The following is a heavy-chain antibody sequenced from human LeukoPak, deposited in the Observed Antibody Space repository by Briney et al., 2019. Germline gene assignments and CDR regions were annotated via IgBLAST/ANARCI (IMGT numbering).Heavy chain of an antibody. CDR2: IKSKNDGGTT. CDR3: TKVIRGYSGSIDS. V-gene: IGHV3-15*01. J-gene: IGHJ4*02. Sequence: PGGSLRLSCAASGFTFSVAWMSWVRQAPGKGLEWVGRIKSKNDGGTTEYAAPVRGRFTISRDDSENTLSLQMNSLKIEDTAVYYCTKVIRGYSGSIDSWGQGTLISVSS. D-gene: IGHD1-26*01. CDR1: GFTFSVAW.